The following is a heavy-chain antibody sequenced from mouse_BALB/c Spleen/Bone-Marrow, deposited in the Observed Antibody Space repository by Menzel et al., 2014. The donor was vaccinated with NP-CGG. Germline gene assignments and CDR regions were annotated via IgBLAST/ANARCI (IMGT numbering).Heavy chain of an antibody. CDR3: ARLNYYGNLFV. CDR1: GFDFSRYW. J-gene: IGHJ1*01. Sequence: DVQLQESGGGLVQPGGSLKLSCAASGFDFSRYWMSWVRQAPGKGLEWIGEINPDSSTINYTPSLKDKFIISGDNAKNTLYLQMSKVRSEDTALYYCARLNYYGNLFVWGAGTTVTVSS. CDR2: INPDSSTI. D-gene: IGHD1-1*01. V-gene: IGHV4-1*02.